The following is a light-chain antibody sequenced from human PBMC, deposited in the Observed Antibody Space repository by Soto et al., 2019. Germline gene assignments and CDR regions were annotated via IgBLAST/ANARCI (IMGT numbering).Light chain of an antibody. J-gene: IGLJ1*01. Sequence: QSALTQPASVSGSPGQSITISCTGTSSDVGGYNYVSWYQQHAGKAPKLMIYEVSNRPSGVSNRFSGSKSGNTASLIISGLQAEDEADYYCSSYTSSSTLYVFGTGTKVTVL. CDR3: SSYTSSSTLYV. CDR1: SSDVGGYNY. CDR2: EVS. V-gene: IGLV2-14*01.